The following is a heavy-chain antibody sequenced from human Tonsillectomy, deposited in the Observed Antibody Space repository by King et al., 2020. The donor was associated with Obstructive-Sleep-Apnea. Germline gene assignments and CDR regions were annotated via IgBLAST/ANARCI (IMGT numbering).Heavy chain of an antibody. D-gene: IGHD1-7*01. CDR3: ARHQEMELRNWFDP. V-gene: IGHV5-51*01. Sequence: QLVQSGAEVKKPGESLKISCKGSGYRFTSYWIAWVRQMPGKGLEWMVIIYPGDSDTTYSPSFQGQVTISADKSISTAYLQWSSLKASDTAMYYCARHQEMELRNWFDPWGQGTLVTVSS. CDR2: IYPGDSDT. J-gene: IGHJ5*02. CDR1: GYRFTSYW.